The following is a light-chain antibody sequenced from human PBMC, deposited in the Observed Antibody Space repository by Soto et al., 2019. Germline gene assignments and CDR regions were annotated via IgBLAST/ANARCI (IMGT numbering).Light chain of an antibody. CDR2: GAS. V-gene: IGKV3-20*01. CDR1: QTISSNY. CDR3: QQFRGSPTVYT. Sequence: EIVLTQSPGTLSLSPGERATLSCRASQTISSNYLAWYQQKPGQAPRLLIYGASSRATGIPDRFSGSGSGTDFTLTISRLEPEDFAVYYCQQFRGSPTVYTFGQGTKLEIK. J-gene: IGKJ2*01.